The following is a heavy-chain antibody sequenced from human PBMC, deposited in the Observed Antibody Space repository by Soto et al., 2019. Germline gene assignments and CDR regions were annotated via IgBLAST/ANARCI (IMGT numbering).Heavy chain of an antibody. D-gene: IGHD3-10*01. CDR3: ARGGYYYGSGIFY. Sequence: SETLSLTCAVYGGSFSGYYWSWIRQPPGKGLEWIGEINHSGSTNYNPSLKSRVTISVDTSKNQFSLKLSSVTAADTAVYYCARGGYYYGSGIFYWGQGTLVTVSS. J-gene: IGHJ4*02. V-gene: IGHV4-34*01. CDR2: INHSGST. CDR1: GGSFSGYY.